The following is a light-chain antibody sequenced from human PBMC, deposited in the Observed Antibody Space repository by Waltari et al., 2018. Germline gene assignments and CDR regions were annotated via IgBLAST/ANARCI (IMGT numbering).Light chain of an antibody. CDR3: CSYVGSNIYWV. Sequence: QSALTQPRSVSGSPGQSVTISCTGTSSDVGGYNYVSWYQQHPDKAPKLIIYDINKRPSGVPARFPGSKSGNTASLTISGLQAEDEADYYCCSYVGSNIYWVFGGGTKLTVL. CDR2: DIN. V-gene: IGLV2-11*01. CDR1: SSDVGGYNY. J-gene: IGLJ3*02.